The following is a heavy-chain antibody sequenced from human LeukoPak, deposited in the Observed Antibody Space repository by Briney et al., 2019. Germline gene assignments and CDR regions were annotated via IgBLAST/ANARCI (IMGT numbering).Heavy chain of an antibody. J-gene: IGHJ4*02. V-gene: IGHV4-59*08. CDR1: GGSISSYY. CDR2: IYYSGST. CDR3: ARGGSSGWSSVDY. Sequence: SETLSLTCTVSGGSISSYYWSWIRQPPGKGLEWIGYIYYSGSTNYNPSLKSRVTISVDTSKNQFSLKLSSVTAADTAAYYCARGGSSGWSSVDYWGQGTLVTVSS. D-gene: IGHD6-19*01.